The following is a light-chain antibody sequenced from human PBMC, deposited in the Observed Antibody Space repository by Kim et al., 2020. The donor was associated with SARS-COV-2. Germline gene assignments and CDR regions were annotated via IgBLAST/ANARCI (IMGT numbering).Light chain of an antibody. V-gene: IGLV3-19*01. CDR1: SLRRYY. J-gene: IGLJ3*02. CDR3: NCRDSSGALWV. Sequence: AWGQTVRSTCQGDSLRRYYVSWYQQKPGQAPVSVSHGKNNRPSGIPDRFSGSSSGNTASLTSTGAQAEDEADYNCNCRDSSGALWVFGGGTQLTVL. CDR2: GKN.